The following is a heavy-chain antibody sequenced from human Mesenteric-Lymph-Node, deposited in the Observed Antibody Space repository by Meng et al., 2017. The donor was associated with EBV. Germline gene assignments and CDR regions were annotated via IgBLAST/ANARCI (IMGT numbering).Heavy chain of an antibody. J-gene: IGHJ4*02. V-gene: IGHV3-53*01. CDR1: WFIVSGHY. D-gene: IGHD1/OR15-1a*01. CDR2: IYTDGST. Sequence: EGQVLESGGGLIHPGGSLRLSWAASWFIVSGHYMSWVRQAPGKGLEWVSVIYTDGSTYYADSVKGRFTISRDNSKNTLFIQMNNLRVDDTAVYYCVRGPWNNWGQGTLVTVSS. CDR3: VRGPWNN.